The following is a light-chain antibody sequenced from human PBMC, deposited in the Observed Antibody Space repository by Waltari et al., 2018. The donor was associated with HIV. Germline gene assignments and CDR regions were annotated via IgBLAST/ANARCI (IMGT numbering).Light chain of an antibody. CDR3: CSYAGTYTYVL. J-gene: IGLJ3*02. CDR2: EVI. CDR1: SSDVGGYDS. V-gene: IGLV2-11*01. Sequence: QSALTQPRSVSGSPGQSVTISCTGTSSDVGGYDSVSWYLQHPGKVPKLIIYEVIKRPSGVPDRFSGSKSGNTASLTLSGLQTEDEADYFCCSYAGTYTYVLFGGGTKLTVL.